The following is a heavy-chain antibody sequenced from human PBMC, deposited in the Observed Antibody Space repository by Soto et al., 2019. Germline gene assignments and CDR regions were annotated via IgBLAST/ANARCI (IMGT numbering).Heavy chain of an antibody. J-gene: IGHJ5*02. Sequence: GGSLRLSCAASGLTFSSYAVSWVRPAPEKGLEWVSGISASGGSTYYADSVKGRFTISRDNSKNTLYLQMNSLRAEDTAVYYCAKDYYYGSGSNCFDPWGQGTLVTVSS. CDR2: ISASGGST. CDR1: GLTFSSYA. V-gene: IGHV3-23*01. CDR3: AKDYYYGSGSNCFDP. D-gene: IGHD3-10*01.